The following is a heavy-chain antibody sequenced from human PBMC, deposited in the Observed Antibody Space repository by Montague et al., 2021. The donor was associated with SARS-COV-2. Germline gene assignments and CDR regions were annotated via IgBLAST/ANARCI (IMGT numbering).Heavy chain of an antibody. J-gene: IGHJ5*02. Sequence: SETLSLTCAVYGGSFSGYYWAWIRQPPGKGLEWVGSIYNSDNTYYNPSLESRLTMSVDTSKNQFSLKLRSVTAADAAVYHCARAWRYGDYSGVHFAPWGQGTLVTVSS. D-gene: IGHD4-17*01. CDR2: IYNSDNT. CDR3: ARAWRYGDYSGVHFAP. V-gene: IGHV4-34*10. CDR1: GGSFSGYY.